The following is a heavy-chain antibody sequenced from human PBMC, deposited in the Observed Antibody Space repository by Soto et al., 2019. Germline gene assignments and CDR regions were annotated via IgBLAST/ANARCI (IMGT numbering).Heavy chain of an antibody. CDR2: IIPIFRAT. J-gene: IGHJ2*01. CDR1: GGTFNSYA. D-gene: IGHD3-10*01. V-gene: IGHV1-69*06. Sequence: QVQLVQSGAEVKKPGSSVKVSCKASGGTFNSYALTWVRQAPGHGLEWMGGIIPIFRATNYAQKFQGRVTNIAKRSTSTAYKEVSSLRSYDTAVYYCARGLHPAYGCGWRSLYWDFDLWGRGTLVTVSS. CDR3: ARGLHPAYGCGWRSLYWDFDL.